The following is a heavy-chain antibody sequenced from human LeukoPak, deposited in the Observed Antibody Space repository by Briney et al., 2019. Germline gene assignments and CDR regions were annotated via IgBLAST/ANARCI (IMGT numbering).Heavy chain of an antibody. CDR2: IYYSGST. V-gene: IGHV4-59*01. Sequence: SETLSLTCTVSGGSISSYYWSWIRQPPGKGLEWIGYIYYSGSTNYNPSLKSRVTISVDTSRNQFSLKLSSVTAADTAAYYCARDGRRGFGTRAFDIWGQGTMVTVSS. CDR1: GGSISSYY. D-gene: IGHD3-10*01. J-gene: IGHJ3*02. CDR3: ARDGRRGFGTRAFDI.